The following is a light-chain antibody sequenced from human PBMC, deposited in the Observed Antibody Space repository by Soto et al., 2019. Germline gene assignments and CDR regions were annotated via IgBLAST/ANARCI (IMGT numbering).Light chain of an antibody. V-gene: IGLV2-14*03. CDR2: DVS. J-gene: IGLJ1*01. CDR3: SSYTRSSTHV. CDR1: SSDVGGYNF. Sequence: QSALTQPASVSGSPGQSITISCTGSSSDVGGYNFVSWYQQHPGKVPKLMIYDVSSRPSGVSDRFSGSKSGNTASLTISGLQAEDEGDYYCSSYTRSSTHVFGSGTKLTVL.